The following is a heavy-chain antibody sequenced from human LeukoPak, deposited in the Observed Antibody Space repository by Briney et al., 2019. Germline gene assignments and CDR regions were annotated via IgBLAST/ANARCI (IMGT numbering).Heavy chain of an antibody. J-gene: IGHJ4*02. CDR1: GGSISSGGYY. Sequence: SQTLSLTCTVSGGSISSGGYYWSWIRQHPGKGLEWIGYIYYSGSTYYNPSLKSRVTISVDTSKNQFSLKLSSVTTADTAVYYCARDRGYGGTLDYWGQGTLVTVSS. CDR3: ARDRGYGGTLDY. V-gene: IGHV4-31*03. D-gene: IGHD4-23*01. CDR2: IYYSGST.